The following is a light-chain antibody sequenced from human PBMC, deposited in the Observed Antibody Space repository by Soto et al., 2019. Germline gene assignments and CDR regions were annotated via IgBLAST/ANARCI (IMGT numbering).Light chain of an antibody. CDR3: QQSGRSPRT. J-gene: IGKJ1*01. Sequence: EIVLTQSPGTLSLSPGERATLSCRASQSVSDNYLAWYQQKPGQAPRLLIYGASSRATGIPYRFSGSGSGTDFTLNISRLEPEDFAVYFCQQSGRSPRTFGQGTKVEIK. CDR2: GAS. V-gene: IGKV3-20*01. CDR1: QSVSDNY.